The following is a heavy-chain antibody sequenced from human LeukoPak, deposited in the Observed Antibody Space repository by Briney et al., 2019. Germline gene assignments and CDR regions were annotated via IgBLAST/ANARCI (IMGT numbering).Heavy chain of an antibody. V-gene: IGHV6-1*01. CDR1: GDSVSSNSAA. Sequence: SQTLSLTCAISGDSVSSNSAAWNWIRQSPSRGLEWLGRTYYRSKWYNDYAVSVKSRITINPDTSKNQFSLQLNSVTPEDTAVYYCAREPRNFWSGYYYFDYWGQGTLVTVSS. J-gene: IGHJ4*02. D-gene: IGHD3-3*01. CDR3: AREPRNFWSGYYYFDY. CDR2: TYYRSKWYN.